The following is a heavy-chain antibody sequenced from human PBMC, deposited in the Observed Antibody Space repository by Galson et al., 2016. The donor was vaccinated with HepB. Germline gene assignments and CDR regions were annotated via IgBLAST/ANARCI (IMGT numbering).Heavy chain of an antibody. D-gene: IGHD3-3*01. V-gene: IGHV3-30*19. Sequence: SLRLSCAVSGLKFSDYGLHWVCQAPGKGLEWVAIISNDGSNEKYADSVRGQFTISRDTSKNTLYLEMNSLRPEDTAVYYCARGSTGWSGPTIYHWGQGTLVTVSS. CDR1: GLKFSDYG. CDR3: ARGSTGWSGPTIYH. CDR2: ISNDGSNE. J-gene: IGHJ5*02.